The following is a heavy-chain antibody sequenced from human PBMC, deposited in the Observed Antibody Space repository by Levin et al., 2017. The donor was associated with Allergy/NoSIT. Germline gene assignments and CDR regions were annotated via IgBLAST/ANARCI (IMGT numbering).Heavy chain of an antibody. J-gene: IGHJ4*02. CDR1: GFTFRTYG. D-gene: IGHD6-19*01. Sequence: GGSLRLSCAASGFTFRTYGMHWVRQAPGKGLEWVAIIWNDGSKKYYADSLKGRFTISRDNSKNTLFLQVDSLRAEDTAVYYCARDYRSGWFDYWGLGTLVTVSS. V-gene: IGHV3-33*01. CDR3: ARDYRSGWFDY. CDR2: IWNDGSKK.